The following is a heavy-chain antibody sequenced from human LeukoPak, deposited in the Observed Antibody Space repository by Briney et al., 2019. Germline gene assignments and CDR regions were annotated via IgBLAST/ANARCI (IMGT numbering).Heavy chain of an antibody. CDR3: ARDFGGYYYGMDV. J-gene: IGHJ6*02. D-gene: IGHD2-15*01. V-gene: IGHV4-4*02. CDR1: GGSITSSKW. Sequence: SGTLSLTCAVSGGSITSSKWWTWVRQPPGKGLEWIGESYHSGSTNYNPSLKSRVTISVDKSKKQFSLKLSSVTAADTAVYYCARDFGGYYYGMDVWGQGTTVTVSS. CDR2: SYHSGST.